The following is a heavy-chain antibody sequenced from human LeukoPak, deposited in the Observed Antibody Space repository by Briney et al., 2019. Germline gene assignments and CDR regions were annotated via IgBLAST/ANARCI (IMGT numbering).Heavy chain of an antibody. CDR1: GGSISSYY. CDR3: ARKYSSTWYDALDI. Sequence: SETLSLTCTVSGGSISSYYWSWIRQPPGKGLEWIGYIYYSGSTNYNPSLKSRVTISVDTSKNQFSLQLNSVTPDDTAVYYCARKYSSTWYDALDIWGQGTMVTVSS. CDR2: IYYSGST. J-gene: IGHJ3*02. V-gene: IGHV4-59*08. D-gene: IGHD2/OR15-2a*01.